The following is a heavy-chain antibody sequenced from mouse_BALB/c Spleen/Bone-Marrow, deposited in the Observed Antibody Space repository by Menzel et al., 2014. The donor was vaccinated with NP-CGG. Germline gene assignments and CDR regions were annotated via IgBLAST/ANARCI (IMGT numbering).Heavy chain of an antibody. Sequence: EVHLVESGGGLVKLGGSLKLSCAASGFTFSSYHMSWVRQTPEKRLELVAAINSNGGSTYYPDTVKGRFTISRDNAKNTLYLQMSSLKSEDTALYYCARSPYGNHFDYWGQGTTLTVSS. CDR1: GFTFSSYH. CDR2: INSNGGST. J-gene: IGHJ2*01. CDR3: ARSPYGNHFDY. V-gene: IGHV5-6-2*01. D-gene: IGHD2-10*02.